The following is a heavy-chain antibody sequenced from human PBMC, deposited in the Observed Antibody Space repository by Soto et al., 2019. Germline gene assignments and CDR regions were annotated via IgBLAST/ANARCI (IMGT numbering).Heavy chain of an antibody. V-gene: IGHV4-59*01. CDR1: GGSISSYY. J-gene: IGHJ4*02. CDR2: IYYSGST. D-gene: IGHD1-26*01. Sequence: SETLSLTCTVSGGSISSYYWSWIRQPPGKGLEWIGYIYYSGSTNYNPSLKSRVTTSVDTSKNQFSLKLSSVTAADTAVYYCARIIVGATFDYWGQGTLVTVSS. CDR3: ARIIVGATFDY.